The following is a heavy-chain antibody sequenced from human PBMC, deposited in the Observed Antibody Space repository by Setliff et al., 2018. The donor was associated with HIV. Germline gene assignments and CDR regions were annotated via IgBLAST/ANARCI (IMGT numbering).Heavy chain of an antibody. CDR2: IFNSGSS. D-gene: IGHD7-27*01. Sequence: SETLSLTCSVSGGSISNNDYYWGWIRQSPGKGLEWIGTIFNSGSSYYNPSLESRVTISVDTPQNQFSLRLRSVTAADTAVYYCARHPLTDWYFDLWGRGTLVTVSS. CDR3: ARHPLTDWYFDL. V-gene: IGHV4-39*01. J-gene: IGHJ2*01. CDR1: GGSISNNDYY.